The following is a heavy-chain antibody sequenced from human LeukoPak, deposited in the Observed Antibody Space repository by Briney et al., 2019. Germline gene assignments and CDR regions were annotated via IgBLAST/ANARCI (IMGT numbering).Heavy chain of an antibody. V-gene: IGHV3-74*01. Sequence: FTXXNYWMQWVRQAPGXGLXWVSRINSDGSSTSYADTVKGRFTISRENAKKTLYMKKKSLRDEDTAVYYXXXXXXYXXXXFDPWGXGXLVTVSS. D-gene: IGHD3-10*01. CDR1: FTXXNYW. J-gene: IGHJ5*02. CDR2: INSDGSST. CDR3: XXXXXYXXXXFDP.